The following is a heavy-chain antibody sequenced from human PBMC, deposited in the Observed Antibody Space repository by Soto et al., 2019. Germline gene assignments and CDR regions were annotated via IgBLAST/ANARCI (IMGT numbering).Heavy chain of an antibody. J-gene: IGHJ2*01. CDR3: ARGSARLLEVGSFDL. Sequence: QVQLVQSGAEVKKPGSSVTVSCKASGGTFSSYTISWVRQAPGQGLEWMGGIIPIFGTANYAQKFQGRVTITADEDTSTAGREWSRRGSVGTGVYYCARGSARLLEVGSFDLGGRGTLVTVSP. CDR2: IIPIFGTA. D-gene: IGHD3-22*01. CDR1: GGTFSSYT. V-gene: IGHV1-69*12.